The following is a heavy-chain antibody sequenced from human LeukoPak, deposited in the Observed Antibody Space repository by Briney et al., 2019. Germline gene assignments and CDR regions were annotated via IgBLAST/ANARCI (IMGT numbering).Heavy chain of an antibody. J-gene: IGHJ2*01. Sequence: SETLSLTCTVSGGSISSGDYYWSWIRQPPGKGLEWMGYIYYSGSTYYNPSLKSRVTISVDTSKNQFSLKLSSVTAADTAVYYCARAGNGILTGYFQNWYFDLWGRGTLVTVSS. CDR2: IYYSGST. D-gene: IGHD3-9*01. CDR3: ARAGNGILTGYFQNWYFDL. V-gene: IGHV4-30-4*01. CDR1: GGSISSGDYY.